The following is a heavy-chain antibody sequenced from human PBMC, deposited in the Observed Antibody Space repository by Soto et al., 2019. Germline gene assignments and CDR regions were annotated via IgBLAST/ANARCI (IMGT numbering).Heavy chain of an antibody. CDR3: AREGGYFDSSGSGVYHYYGVDV. D-gene: IGHD3-22*01. Sequence: XATLALTCTVSGGSISPYCWSWIRQPAGKGLEWIGRIYYTGSTNYNPPLKSRVSMSLDTARNQISLKVKSVTAADTAVYYCAREGGYFDSSGSGVYHYYGVDVWGRGTTVTVSS. CDR2: IYYTGST. V-gene: IGHV4-4*07. CDR1: GGSISPYC. J-gene: IGHJ6*02.